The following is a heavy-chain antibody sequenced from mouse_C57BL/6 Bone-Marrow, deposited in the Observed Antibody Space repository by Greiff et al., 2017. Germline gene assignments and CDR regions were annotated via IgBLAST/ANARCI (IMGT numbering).Heavy chain of an antibody. CDR3: ARSRADGYYVFWYFDV. Sequence: QVQLQQSGPGLLQPSQTLSLTCSFSGFSLSTFGLGVGWIRQPSGKGLEWLAHIWWDDDNYYNPALKSRLTISKDTSKNQVFLKIANVDTADTATYYCARSRADGYYVFWYFDVWGTETTVTVSS. V-gene: IGHV8-8*01. J-gene: IGHJ1*03. CDR2: IWWDDDN. D-gene: IGHD2-3*01. CDR1: GFSLSTFGLG.